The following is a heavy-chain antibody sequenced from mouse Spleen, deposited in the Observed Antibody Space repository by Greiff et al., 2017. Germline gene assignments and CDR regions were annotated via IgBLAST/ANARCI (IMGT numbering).Heavy chain of an antibody. CDR2: IYPGSGST. V-gene: IGHV1-55*01. CDR1: GYTFTSYW. D-gene: IGHD2-14*01. Sequence: QVQLQQSGAELVKPGASVKMSCKASGYTFTSYWITWVKQRPGQGLEWIGDIYPGSGSTNYNEKFKSKATLTVDTSSSTAYMQLSSLTSEDSAVYYCARAPYYRYDGYAMDYWGQGTSVTVSS. CDR3: ARAPYYRYDGYAMDY. J-gene: IGHJ4*01.